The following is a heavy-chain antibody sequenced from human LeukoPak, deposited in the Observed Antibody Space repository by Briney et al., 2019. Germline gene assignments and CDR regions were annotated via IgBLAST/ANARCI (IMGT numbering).Heavy chain of an antibody. CDR1: ADSISTSNSY. CDR2: IYCSGNT. CDR3: ARQTGTGLFFLP. D-gene: IGHD3/OR15-3a*01. Sequence: PSENLSLNCTVSADSISTSNSYWRWIRQPPGKGREWIASIYCSGNTYYIPSLNSQVCISIDTTKNQVSLRLTSVTPADTALASCARQTGTGLFFLPGGQGTLVTVGS. V-gene: IGHV4-39*01. J-gene: IGHJ4*02.